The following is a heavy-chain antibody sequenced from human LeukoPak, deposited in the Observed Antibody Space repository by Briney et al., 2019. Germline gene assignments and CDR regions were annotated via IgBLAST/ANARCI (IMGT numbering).Heavy chain of an antibody. D-gene: IGHD3-3*01. CDR3: ARGGYDFWSGVYYYYYYMDV. V-gene: IGHV3-66*02. Sequence: GGSLRLSCAASGFTVSSNYMSWVRQAPGKGLEWVSVIYSGGSTYYADSVKGRFTISRDNSKNTLYLQMNSLRAEDTAVYYCARGGYDFWSGVYYYYYYMDVWGKGTTVTVSS. CDR2: IYSGGST. CDR1: GFTVSSNY. J-gene: IGHJ6*03.